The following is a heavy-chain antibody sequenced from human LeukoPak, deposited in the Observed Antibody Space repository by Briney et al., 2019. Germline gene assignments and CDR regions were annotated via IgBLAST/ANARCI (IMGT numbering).Heavy chain of an antibody. CDR2: ISSDGSNK. CDR1: GFTFSSNC. D-gene: IGHD3-16*02. J-gene: IGHJ3*02. Sequence: PGRSLRLSCAASGFTFSSNCMNWVRQAPGKGLEWVAVISSDGSNKSYGDSVKGRFTISRDNSKNTLYLQMNSLRAEDTAVYYCAKDLWGSYRWNGAFDIWGQGTMVTVSS. CDR3: AKDLWGSYRWNGAFDI. V-gene: IGHV3-30*18.